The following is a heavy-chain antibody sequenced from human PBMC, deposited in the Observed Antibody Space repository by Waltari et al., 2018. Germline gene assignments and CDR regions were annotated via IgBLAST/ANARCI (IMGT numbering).Heavy chain of an antibody. Sequence: EVQLVESGGGLIQPGGSLRLSCAASGFTVSSNYMSWVRQAPGKGLEWVSVIYSGGSTYYADSVKGRFTISIDNSKNTLYLQMNSLRAEDTAVYYCARDPAWEQQLVPDNKYYYYGMDVWGQGTTVTVSS. J-gene: IGHJ6*02. V-gene: IGHV3-53*01. D-gene: IGHD6-13*01. CDR3: ARDPAWEQQLVPDNKYYYYGMDV. CDR2: IYSGGST. CDR1: GFTVSSNY.